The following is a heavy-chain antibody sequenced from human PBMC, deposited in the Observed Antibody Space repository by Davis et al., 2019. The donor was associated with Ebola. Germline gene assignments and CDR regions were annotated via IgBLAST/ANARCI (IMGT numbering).Heavy chain of an antibody. V-gene: IGHV3-23*01. D-gene: IGHD3-22*01. CDR2: ISGGGGST. Sequence: GESLKISCAASGFTFSSYAMSWVRQAPGKGLEWVSAISGGGGSTYYVDSVKGRFTISRDNSKNTLYLQMNSLRAGDTAVYYCAKEGVTYYDSSGELDYWGQGILVTVSS. CDR1: GFTFSSYA. CDR3: AKEGVTYYDSSGELDY. J-gene: IGHJ4*02.